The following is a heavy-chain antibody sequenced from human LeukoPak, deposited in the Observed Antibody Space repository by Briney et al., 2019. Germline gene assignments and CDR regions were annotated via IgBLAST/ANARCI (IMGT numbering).Heavy chain of an antibody. D-gene: IGHD4-17*01. Sequence: QTGGSLRLSCAASGFTFSSYWMHWVRQAPGKGLVWVSRINSDESTTDYADSVKGRFIISRDNAKNTLYLQMSSLRAEDTAVYYCARDGYGDYAFHDGSWYFDLWGRGTLVTVSS. CDR1: GFTFSSYW. CDR2: INSDESTT. CDR3: ARDGYGDYAFHDGSWYFDL. V-gene: IGHV3-74*01. J-gene: IGHJ2*01.